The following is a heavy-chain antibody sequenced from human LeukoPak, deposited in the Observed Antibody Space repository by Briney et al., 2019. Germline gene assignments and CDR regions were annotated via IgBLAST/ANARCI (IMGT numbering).Heavy chain of an antibody. D-gene: IGHD3-10*01. J-gene: IGHJ4*02. Sequence: GSLRLSCAASGFTFSSYGMHWVRQAPGKGLGWVAVISYDGSNKYYADSVKGRFTISRDNSKNTLYLQMNSLRAEDTAVYYCAKVASGSYGSQFDYWGQGTLVTVSS. CDR2: ISYDGSNK. CDR1: GFTFSSYG. V-gene: IGHV3-30*18. CDR3: AKVASGSYGSQFDY.